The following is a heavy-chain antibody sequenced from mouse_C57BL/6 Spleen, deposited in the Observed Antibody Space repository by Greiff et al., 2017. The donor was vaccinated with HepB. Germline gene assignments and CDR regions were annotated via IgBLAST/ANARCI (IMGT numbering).Heavy chain of an antibody. CDR1: GFSLTSYG. CDR2: IWGGGST. V-gene: IGHV2-9*01. Sequence: QVQLKESGPGLVAPSQSLSITCTVSGFSLTSYGVDWVRQPPGKGLEWLGVIWGGGSTNYNSALMSRLSISNDNSNSQVFVKMISVQTDDAAMYYWAKRDGSSVYFDYWGQGTTLTVSS. D-gene: IGHD1-1*01. CDR3: AKRDGSSVYFDY. J-gene: IGHJ2*01.